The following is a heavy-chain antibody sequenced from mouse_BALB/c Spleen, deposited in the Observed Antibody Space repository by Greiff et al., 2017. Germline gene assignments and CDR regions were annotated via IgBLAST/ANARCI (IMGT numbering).Heavy chain of an antibody. Sequence: EVKLMESGGGLVQPGGSRKLSCAASGFTFSSFGMHWVRQAPEKGLEWVAYISSGSSTIYYADTVKGRFTISRDNPKNTLFLQMTSLRSEDTAMYYCARWGYGHWYFDVWGAGTTVTVSS. D-gene: IGHD1-1*01. CDR1: GFTFSSFG. CDR3: ARWGYGHWYFDV. J-gene: IGHJ1*01. CDR2: ISSGSSTI. V-gene: IGHV5-17*02.